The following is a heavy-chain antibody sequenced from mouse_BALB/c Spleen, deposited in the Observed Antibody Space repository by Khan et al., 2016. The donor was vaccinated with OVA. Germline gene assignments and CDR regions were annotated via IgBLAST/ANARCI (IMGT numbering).Heavy chain of an antibody. CDR1: GFSLTNYG. Sequence: QVQLKQSGPGLVQPSQSLSITCTVSGFSLTNYGVHWIRQSPGRGLEWLGLIWSGGNTDYNAAFISRLTISKDNPKSQVFFKMNSLQADDTAIYYCARKRGVHYNMDFWGQGISVTVSS. V-gene: IGHV2-2*01. J-gene: IGHJ4*01. CDR3: ARKRGVHYNMDF. CDR2: IWSGGNT.